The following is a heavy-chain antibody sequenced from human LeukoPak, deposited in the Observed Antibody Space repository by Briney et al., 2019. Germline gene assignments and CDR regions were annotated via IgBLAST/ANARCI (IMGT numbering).Heavy chain of an antibody. CDR2: IYYSGST. D-gene: IGHD6-19*01. J-gene: IGHJ4*02. CDR3: ARRAVAGSTGTFDY. CDR1: GGSISSSSYY. V-gene: IGHV4-39*01. Sequence: SGTLSLTCTVSGGSISSSSYYWGWIRQPPGKGLEWIGSIYYSGSTYYNPSLKSRVTISVDTSKNQFSLKLSSVTAADTAVYYCARRAVAGSTGTFDYWGQGTLVTVSS.